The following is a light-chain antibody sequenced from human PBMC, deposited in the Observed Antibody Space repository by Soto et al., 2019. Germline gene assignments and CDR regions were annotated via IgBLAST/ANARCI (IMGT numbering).Light chain of an antibody. Sequence: QSALTQPASVSGSPGQSITISCTGTSSDVGTYNSVSWCQQHPGKAPTVMIYDVSSRPSGISNRFSGSKSGTTASLTISGLQAEDEADYFCSSYTSSSTVVFGGGTKLTVL. CDR3: SSYTSSSTVV. CDR1: SSDVGTYNS. CDR2: DVS. J-gene: IGLJ2*01. V-gene: IGLV2-14*01.